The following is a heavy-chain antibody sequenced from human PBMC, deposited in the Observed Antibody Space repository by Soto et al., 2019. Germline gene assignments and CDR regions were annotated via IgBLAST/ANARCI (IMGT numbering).Heavy chain of an antibody. Sequence: SETLSLTCAVSGGSISSSNWWSWVRQPPGKGLEWIGEIYHSGSTNYNPSLKSRVTISVDKSKNQFSLKLSSVTAADTAVYYCEVGAEAGRLGLDYWGQGTLVTVSS. CDR3: EVGAEAGRLGLDY. J-gene: IGHJ4*02. CDR2: IYHSGST. D-gene: IGHD6-13*01. V-gene: IGHV4-4*02. CDR1: GGSISSSNW.